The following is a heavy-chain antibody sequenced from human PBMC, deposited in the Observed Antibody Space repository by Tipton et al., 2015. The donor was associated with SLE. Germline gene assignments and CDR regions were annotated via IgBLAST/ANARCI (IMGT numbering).Heavy chain of an antibody. CDR2: IYYSGST. CDR3: ARPLRGGSKGAFDF. Sequence: TLSLTCTVSGGSISSHYWSWIRQPPGKGLEWIAYIYYSGSTNYNPSLKSRVTISVDTSKNQFSLKLSSVTAADTAVYYCARPLRGGSKGAFDFWGQGTLVTVSS. D-gene: IGHD2-15*01. CDR1: GGSISSHY. V-gene: IGHV4-59*11. J-gene: IGHJ3*01.